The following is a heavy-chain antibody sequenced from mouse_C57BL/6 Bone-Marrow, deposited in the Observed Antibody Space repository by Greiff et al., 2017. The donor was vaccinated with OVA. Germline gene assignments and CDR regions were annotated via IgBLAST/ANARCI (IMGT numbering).Heavy chain of an antibody. V-gene: IGHV6-6*01. Sequence: EVKVEESGGGLVQPGGSMKLSCAASGFTFSDAWMDWVRQSPEKGLEWVAEIRNKANNHATYYAESVKGRFTISRDDSKSSVYLQMNSLRAEDTGIYYCTRGVDGYYWYFDVWGTGTTVTVSS. CDR2: IRNKANNHAT. CDR3: TRGVDGYYWYFDV. D-gene: IGHD2-3*01. CDR1: GFTFSDAW. J-gene: IGHJ1*03.